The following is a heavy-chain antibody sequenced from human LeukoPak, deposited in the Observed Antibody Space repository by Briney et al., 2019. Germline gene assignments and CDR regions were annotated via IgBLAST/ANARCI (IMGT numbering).Heavy chain of an antibody. CDR2: VYYSGRA. D-gene: IGHD3-9*01. Sequence: SATLSLTCTVSGGSVSTINSYWGWIRQPPGQGLEWIGNVYYSGRANYSPSLRSRVTMSVDTSKNRFSLKMTSVTAADTAVYFCARLRKGRYFDYFFEYWGQGTLVTVSS. CDR3: ARLRKGRYFDYFFEY. V-gene: IGHV4-39*02. CDR1: GGSVSTINSY. J-gene: IGHJ4*02.